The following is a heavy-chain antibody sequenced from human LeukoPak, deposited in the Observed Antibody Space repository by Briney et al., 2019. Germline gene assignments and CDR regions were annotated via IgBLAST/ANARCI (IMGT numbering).Heavy chain of an antibody. V-gene: IGHV4-39*01. D-gene: IGHD3-3*01. CDR3: ARHGRYYDFWSGYYKSHYYYGMDV. CDR2: IYYSGST. CDR1: GGSISSYY. Sequence: SETLSLTCTVSGGSISSYYWGWIRQPPGKGLEWIGSIYYSGSTYYNPSLKSRVTISVDTSKNQFSLKLSSVTAADTAVYYCARHGRYYDFWSGYYKSHYYYGMDVWGQGTAVTVSS. J-gene: IGHJ6*02.